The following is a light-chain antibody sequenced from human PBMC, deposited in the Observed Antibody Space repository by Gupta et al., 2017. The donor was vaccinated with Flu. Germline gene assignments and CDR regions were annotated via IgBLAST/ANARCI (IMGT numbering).Light chain of an antibody. V-gene: IGLV2-23*01. CDR1: SSNVRSYNL. CDR3: CAYAGDSTVV. CDR2: DDI. Sequence: QAALTQPASVSGSAAQSITITCTGSSSNVRSYNLVSWYQQHPGKALMLMIYDDIKRPSGVSNRFSGSKSGNTASLTITGVQAEDEADYYCCAYAGDSTVVFGGGTKLTVL. J-gene: IGLJ2*01.